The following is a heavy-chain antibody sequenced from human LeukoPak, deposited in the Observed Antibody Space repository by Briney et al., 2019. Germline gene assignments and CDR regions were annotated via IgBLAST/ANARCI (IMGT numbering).Heavy chain of an antibody. CDR3: ARDPTSGSEFDY. Sequence: ASVKVSCKASGYTFTGYYMHWVRQAPGQGLEWMGWINPNSGGTNYAQKFQGRVTMTRDTSISTAYMELSRLRSDDTAVYYCARDPTSGSEFDYWGQGTLVTVSS. CDR1: GYTFTGYY. V-gene: IGHV1-2*02. J-gene: IGHJ4*02. CDR2: INPNSGGT. D-gene: IGHD1-26*01.